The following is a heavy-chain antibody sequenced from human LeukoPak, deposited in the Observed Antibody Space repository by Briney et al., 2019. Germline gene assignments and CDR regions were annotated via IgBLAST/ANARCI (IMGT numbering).Heavy chain of an antibody. CDR3: ARTVIVVITHDAFDI. CDR1: GFTFSSYA. J-gene: IGHJ3*02. CDR2: ISYDGSNK. V-gene: IGHV3-30*01. Sequence: PGGSLRLSCAASGFTFSSYAMSWVRQAPGKGLEWVAVISYDGSNKYYADSVKGRFTISRDNSKNTLYLQMNSLRAEDTAVYYCARTVIVVITHDAFDIWGQGTMVTVSS. D-gene: IGHD3-22*01.